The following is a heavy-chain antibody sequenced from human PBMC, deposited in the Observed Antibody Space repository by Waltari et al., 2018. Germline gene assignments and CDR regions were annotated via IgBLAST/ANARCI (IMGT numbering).Heavy chain of an antibody. Sequence: QEQLQQWGAGLLKPSETLSLTCAVYGGSFSGYYWSWIRQPPGKGLEWIGEINHSGSTNYNPSLKSRVTISVDTSKNQFSLKLSSVTAADTAVYYCATYPCGGDCYSPDAFDIWGQGTMVTVSS. J-gene: IGHJ3*02. CDR1: GGSFSGYY. D-gene: IGHD2-21*01. CDR2: INHSGST. V-gene: IGHV4-34*01. CDR3: ATYPCGGDCYSPDAFDI.